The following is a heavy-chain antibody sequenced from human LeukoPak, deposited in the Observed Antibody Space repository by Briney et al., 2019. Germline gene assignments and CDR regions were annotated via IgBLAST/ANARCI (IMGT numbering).Heavy chain of an antibody. J-gene: IGHJ4*02. CDR3: ARHTLLDFFDY. Sequence: SETLSLTCSVSGGSISGIPYYWGWIRQPPGKGLEWIGSIYYSGSTYYKPSLQSRVTISVDTSKTQFSLKLSSVTAADTAVYYCARHTLLDFFDYWGQGTLVTVSS. CDR1: GGSISGIPYY. V-gene: IGHV4-39*01. CDR2: IYYSGST. D-gene: IGHD2-15*01.